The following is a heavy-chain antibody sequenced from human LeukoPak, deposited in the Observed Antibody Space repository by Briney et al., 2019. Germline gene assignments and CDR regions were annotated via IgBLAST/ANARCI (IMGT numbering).Heavy chain of an antibody. J-gene: IGHJ4*02. Sequence: GGSLRLSCAASGFTFITNDMTWVRQAPGKGLEWVAVLYSDGNTKYADSVQGRFTISRDNSKNTLYLEMNSLSPDDTAVYYCARGVEPLAANTLAYWGQGTLVTVSS. CDR3: ARGVEPLAANTLAY. D-gene: IGHD1-14*01. V-gene: IGHV3-53*01. CDR2: LYSDGNT. CDR1: GFTFITND.